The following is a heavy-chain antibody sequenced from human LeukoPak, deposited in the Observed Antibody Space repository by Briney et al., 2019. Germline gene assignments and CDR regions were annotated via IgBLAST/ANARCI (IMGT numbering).Heavy chain of an antibody. CDR3: AAAPIEMQQRGFDY. V-gene: IGHV1-58*02. Sequence: SVKVSCKASGFTFTNSAMQWVRQARGQRLEWIGWIDVASGNTKYAQKFQERVTITRDMSASTAYMELSSLRAEDTAVYYCAAAPIEMQQRGFDYWGQGTLVTVSS. J-gene: IGHJ4*02. CDR2: IDVASGNT. CDR1: GFTFTNSA. D-gene: IGHD5-24*01.